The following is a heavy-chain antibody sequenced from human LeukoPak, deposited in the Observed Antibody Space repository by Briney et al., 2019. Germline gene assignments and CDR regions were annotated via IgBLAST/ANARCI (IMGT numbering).Heavy chain of an antibody. CDR2: IIPIFGTA. V-gene: IGHV1-69*13. CDR3: ARGVSYYYGSGYYYGMDV. CDR1: GGTFSSYA. J-gene: IGHJ6*02. D-gene: IGHD3-10*01. Sequence: ASVKVSCKASGGTFSSYAISWVRQAPGQGLEWMGGIIPIFGTANYAQKFQGGVTITADESTSTAYMELSSLRSEDTAVYYCARGVSYYYGSGYYYGMDVWGQGTTVTVSS.